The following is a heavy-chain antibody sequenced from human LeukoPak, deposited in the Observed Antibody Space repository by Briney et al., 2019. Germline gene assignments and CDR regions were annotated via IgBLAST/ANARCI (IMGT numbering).Heavy chain of an antibody. CDR2: IYYSGST. CDR1: GGSISSGDYY. Sequence: SETLSLTCTVSGGSISSGDYYWSWIRQPPGKGLEWIGYIYYSGSTYYNPSLKSRVTISVDTSKNQFSLKLSSVTAADTAVYYCARYKGQPAHYYYMDVWGKGTTVTVSS. D-gene: IGHD1-1*01. CDR3: ARYKGQPAHYYYMDV. J-gene: IGHJ6*03. V-gene: IGHV4-30-4*08.